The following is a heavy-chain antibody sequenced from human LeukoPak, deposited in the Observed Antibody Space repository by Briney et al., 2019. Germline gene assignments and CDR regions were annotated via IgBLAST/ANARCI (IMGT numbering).Heavy chain of an antibody. D-gene: IGHD6-19*01. CDR2: ISAYNGNT. Sequence: EASVKVSCKASGYTFTSYGISWVRQAPGQGLEWMGWISAYNGNTNYAQKLQGRVTMTTDTSTSTAYMELRSLRSDDTAVYYCARQWLVRKVFDYWGQGSLVTVSS. CDR3: ARQWLVRKVFDY. J-gene: IGHJ4*02. V-gene: IGHV1-18*01. CDR1: GYTFTSYG.